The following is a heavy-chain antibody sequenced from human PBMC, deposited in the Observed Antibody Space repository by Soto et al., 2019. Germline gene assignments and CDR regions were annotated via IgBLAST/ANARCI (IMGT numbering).Heavy chain of an antibody. D-gene: IGHD3-10*01. CDR2: IKGDGIST. CDR3: ARGAMGNYYNDY. J-gene: IGHJ4*02. Sequence: EVQLVESGGGLVQSGGSLRLSCAASGFTFSSYWMHWVRQAPGKGLVWVSRIKGDGISTNYADSVKGRFTISRDNAKDPVFLQMNGLSADDTAVDYCARGAMGNYYNDYWGQGTLVTVSS. V-gene: IGHV3-74*01. CDR1: GFTFSSYW.